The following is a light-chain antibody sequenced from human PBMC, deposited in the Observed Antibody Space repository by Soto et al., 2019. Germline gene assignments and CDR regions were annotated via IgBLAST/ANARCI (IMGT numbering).Light chain of an antibody. CDR1: QTITNH. J-gene: IGKJ4*01. CDR2: AAS. V-gene: IGKV1-39*01. CDR3: QQSYSSPLT. Sequence: DIQMTQSPSSLSASVGDRVSITCRASQTITNHLSWYQQKPGKAPKLLIYAASSLQTGVPSRFSGSGSGTDSTLTISSLQFEDFATYYCQQSYSSPLTFGGGTKVDIK.